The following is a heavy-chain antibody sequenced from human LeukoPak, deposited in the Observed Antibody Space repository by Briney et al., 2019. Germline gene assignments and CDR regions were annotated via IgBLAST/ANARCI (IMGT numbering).Heavy chain of an antibody. Sequence: GSLRLSCAASGFTFSSYAMHWVRQAPGKGLEWVAVISYDGSNKYYADSVRGRFTISRDNSKNTLYLQMNSLRAEDTAVYCCAREDILTGYYHFDYWGQGTLVTVSS. D-gene: IGHD3-9*01. CDR2: ISYDGSNK. CDR3: AREDILTGYYHFDY. CDR1: GFTFSSYA. J-gene: IGHJ4*02. V-gene: IGHV3-30-3*01.